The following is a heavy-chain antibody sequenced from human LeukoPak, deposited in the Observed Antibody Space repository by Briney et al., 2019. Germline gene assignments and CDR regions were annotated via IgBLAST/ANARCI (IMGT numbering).Heavy chain of an antibody. Sequence: PSETLSLTCTVSGGSISSSSYYWGWIRQPPGKGLEWIGSIYYSGSTYYNPSLKSRVTISVDTSKNQFSLKLSSVTAADTAVYYCAGIVGYCSSTSCYAPVDYWGQGTLLTVSS. CDR2: IYYSGST. CDR3: AGIVGYCSSTSCYAPVDY. D-gene: IGHD2-2*01. CDR1: GGSISSSSYY. V-gene: IGHV4-39*01. J-gene: IGHJ4*02.